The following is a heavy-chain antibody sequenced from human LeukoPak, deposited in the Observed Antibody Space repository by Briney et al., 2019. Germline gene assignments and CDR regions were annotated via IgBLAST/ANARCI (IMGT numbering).Heavy chain of an antibody. CDR3: EMTPFDY. Sequence: GGSLRLSCAASGFTFSNYAMTWVRQAPGKGLDWFSTISGSGGSTYYADSVKGRFTISRDNSKNTLSLQMNSLRVEDTAVYYCEMTPFDYWGQGTLVTVSS. V-gene: IGHV3-23*01. CDR2: ISGSGGST. CDR1: GFTFSNYA. J-gene: IGHJ4*02.